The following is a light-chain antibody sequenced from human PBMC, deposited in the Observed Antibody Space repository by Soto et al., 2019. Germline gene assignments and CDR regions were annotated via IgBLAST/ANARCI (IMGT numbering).Light chain of an antibody. CDR3: CSYAGSSTPL. V-gene: IGLV2-23*01. CDR2: EGN. CDR1: SSDVGSFNL. J-gene: IGLJ2*01. Sequence: QSVLTQPASVSGSPGQSITISCTGTSSDVGSFNLVSWYQHHPGKAPKLIIYEGNKWPSGISSRFSGSMSGNTASLTIFGLQAEDEADYYCCSYAGSSTPLLGGGNKLTVL.